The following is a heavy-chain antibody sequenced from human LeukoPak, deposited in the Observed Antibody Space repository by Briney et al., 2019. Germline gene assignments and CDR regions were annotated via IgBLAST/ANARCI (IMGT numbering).Heavy chain of an antibody. J-gene: IGHJ4*02. CDR1: GFTFDDYA. CDR2: ISWNSGSI. CDR3: AKSFGPTEPLYYYFDY. D-gene: IGHD3-3*01. Sequence: QPGRSLRLSCAASGFTFDDYAMHWVRQAPGKGLEWGSGISWNSGSIGYADSVKGRFTISRDNAKNSLYLQMNSLRAEDTALYYCAKSFGPTEPLYYYFDYWGQGTLVTVSS. V-gene: IGHV3-9*01.